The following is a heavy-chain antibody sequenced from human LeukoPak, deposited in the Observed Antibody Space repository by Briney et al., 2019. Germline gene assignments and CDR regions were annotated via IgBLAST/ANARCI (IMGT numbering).Heavy chain of an antibody. CDR1: GYTFTGYC. J-gene: IGHJ4*02. CDR2: INPNSGGT. D-gene: IGHD6-13*01. V-gene: IGHV1-2*02. Sequence: ASVKVSCKASGYTFTGYCMHWVRRAPGQGLEWMGWINPNSGGTNYAQKFQGRVTMTRDTSISTAYMELSRLRSDDTAVYYCAQSGVAARTFDYWGQGTLVTVSS. CDR3: AQSGVAARTFDY.